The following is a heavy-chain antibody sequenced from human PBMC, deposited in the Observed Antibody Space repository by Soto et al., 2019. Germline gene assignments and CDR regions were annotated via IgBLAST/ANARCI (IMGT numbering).Heavy chain of an antibody. J-gene: IGHJ3*02. CDR3: ARGTTIMVRGVMDAFDI. CDR2: IIPIFGTA. CDR1: GGTFSSYA. D-gene: IGHD3-10*01. Sequence: QVQLVQSGAEVKKPGSSVKVSCKASGGTFSSYAISWVRQAPGQGLEWMGGIIPIFGTANYAQKFQGRVTITADESTSTAYMELSSLRSEDTAVYYCARGTTIMVRGVMDAFDIWGQVTMVTVSS. V-gene: IGHV1-69*01.